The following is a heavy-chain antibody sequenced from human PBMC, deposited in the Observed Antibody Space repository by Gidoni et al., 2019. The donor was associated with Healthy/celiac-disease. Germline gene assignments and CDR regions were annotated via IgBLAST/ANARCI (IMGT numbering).Heavy chain of an antibody. V-gene: IGHV4-59*01. CDR2: IYYSGST. J-gene: IGHJ3*02. CDR1: GGSTSSYY. D-gene: IGHD3-22*01. Sequence: QVQLQESGPGLVEPSETLSLTCTVSGGSTSSYYWSWIRQPPGTGLEWIVYIYYSGSTTYNPSLKRRVTISVDTSKNQFSLKLSSVTAADTAVYYCARSGDYYDSSGYYSEAFDIWGQGTMVTVSS. CDR3: ARSGDYYDSSGYYSEAFDI.